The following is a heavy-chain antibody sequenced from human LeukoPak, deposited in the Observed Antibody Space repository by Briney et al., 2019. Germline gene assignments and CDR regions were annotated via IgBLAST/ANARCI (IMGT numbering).Heavy chain of an antibody. D-gene: IGHD6-13*01. V-gene: IGHV3-48*04. J-gene: IGHJ4*02. Sequence: PGGSLRLSCAASGFTFSSYGMHWVRQAPGKGLEWVSYISSSSSTIYYADSVKGRFTISRDNAKNSLYLQMNSLRAEDTAVYYCARDAQGIAAAGTFDYWGQGTLVTVSS. CDR3: ARDAQGIAAAGTFDY. CDR1: GFTFSSYG. CDR2: ISSSSSTI.